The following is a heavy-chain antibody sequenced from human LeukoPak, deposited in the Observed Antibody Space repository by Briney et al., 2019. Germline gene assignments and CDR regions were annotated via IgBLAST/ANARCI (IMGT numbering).Heavy chain of an antibody. CDR3: ATEGY. J-gene: IGHJ4*02. CDR2: IRYDGSNK. V-gene: IGHV3-30*02. Sequence: GRSLRLSCAASGFTFSSYGMHWVRQAPGKGLEWVAFIRYDGSNKYYADSVKGRFTISRDNSKNTLYLQMNSLRAEDTAVYYCATEGYWGQGTLVTVSS. CDR1: GFTFSSYG.